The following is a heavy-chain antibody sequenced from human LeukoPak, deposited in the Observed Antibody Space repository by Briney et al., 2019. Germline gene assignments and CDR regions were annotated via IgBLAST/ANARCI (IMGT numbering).Heavy chain of an antibody. D-gene: IGHD3-22*01. CDR3: ARSDYYDRSGYSFRVLDY. CDR2: IYPGDYDT. CDR1: GYSFTNYW. V-gene: IGHV5-51*01. Sequence: GESLKISCKGSGYSFTNYWIGWVRQMPGKGLEWMAIIYPGDYDTRYSPSFQGQVTISADKSISTAYLQWSSLKASDTAMYYCARSDYYDRSGYSFRVLDYWGQGALVTVSS. J-gene: IGHJ4*02.